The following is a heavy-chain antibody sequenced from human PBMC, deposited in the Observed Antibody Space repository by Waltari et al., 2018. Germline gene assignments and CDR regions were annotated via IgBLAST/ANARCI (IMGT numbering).Heavy chain of an antibody. CDR3: ARDYCEGDYYYGMDV. J-gene: IGHJ6*02. CDR2: IYYSGST. Sequence: QVQLQESGPGLVKPSETLSLTCTVSGGSISSYYWSWIRQPPGKGLEWIGYIYYSGSTNYIPSLKSRVTISVDTSKNQFSLKLSSVTAADTAVYYCARDYCEGDYYYGMDVWGQGTTVTVSS. CDR1: GGSISSYY. D-gene: IGHD3-22*01. V-gene: IGHV4-59*01.